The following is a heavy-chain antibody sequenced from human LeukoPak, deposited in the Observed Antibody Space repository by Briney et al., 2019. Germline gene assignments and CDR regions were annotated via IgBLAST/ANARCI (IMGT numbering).Heavy chain of an antibody. D-gene: IGHD6-19*01. CDR2: IFYSGTT. Sequence: PSETLSLTSTVSGGSISDYYWSWIRQPPGKGLEWIGYIFYSGTTNYNPSLKSRVTISVDTSKNQFSLRLSSVTAADTAVYYCANLSRGWPGGVFDIWGQGTMVTVSS. CDR3: ANLSRGWPGGVFDI. J-gene: IGHJ3*02. V-gene: IGHV4-59*08. CDR1: GGSISDYY.